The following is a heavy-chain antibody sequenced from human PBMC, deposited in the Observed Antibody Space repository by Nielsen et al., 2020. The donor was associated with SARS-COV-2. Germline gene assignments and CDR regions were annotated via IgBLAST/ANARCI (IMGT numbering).Heavy chain of an antibody. CDR3: AKDDVVRGDAYDI. CDR1: GFTFNIYA. CDR2: TSASGAST. D-gene: IGHD3-10*01. J-gene: IGHJ3*02. V-gene: IGHV3-23*01. Sequence: GESLKISCAAPGFTFNIYAMAWVRRAPGRGLEWVSGTSASGASTYYADSVKGRFSISRDNSRNTLYLQMNSLRVEDTAIYFCAKDDVVRGDAYDIWGQGTVVTVSS.